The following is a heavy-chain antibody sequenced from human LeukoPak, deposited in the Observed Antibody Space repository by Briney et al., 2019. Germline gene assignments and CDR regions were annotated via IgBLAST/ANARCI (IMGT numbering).Heavy chain of an antibody. CDR2: MYEVGSI. CDR3: ARSYSSSLRGLLTSSRAEYFQH. D-gene: IGHD6-13*01. V-gene: IGHV4-31*02. J-gene: IGHJ1*01. CDR1: GGSISNGAYY. Sequence: SETLSLTCTVSGGSISNGAYYWSWIRQHPGKGLEWIAYMYEVGSIYYTPSLRSRVIISVDTSKNQFSLELSSVTAADTAVYYCARSYSSSLRGLLTSSRAEYFQHWGQGTLVTVSS.